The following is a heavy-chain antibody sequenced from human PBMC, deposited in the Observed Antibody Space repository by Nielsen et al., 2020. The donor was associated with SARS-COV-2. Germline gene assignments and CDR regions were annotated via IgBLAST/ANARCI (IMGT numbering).Heavy chain of an antibody. CDR3: VALGFGEPMAVY. D-gene: IGHD3-10*01. CDR2: ISWNSGSI. J-gene: IGHJ4*02. Sequence: GGSLRLSCAASGFTFDDYAMHWVRQAPGKGLEWVSGISWNSGSIGYADSVKGRFTISRDNAKNSLYLQMNSLRAEDTALYYCVALGFGEPMAVYWGQGTLVTVSS. V-gene: IGHV3-9*01. CDR1: GFTFDDYA.